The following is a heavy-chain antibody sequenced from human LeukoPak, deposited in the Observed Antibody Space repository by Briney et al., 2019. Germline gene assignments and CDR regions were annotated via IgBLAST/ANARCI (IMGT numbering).Heavy chain of an antibody. Sequence: SETLSLTCTVSGGSISSYYWSWIRQPAGKGLEWIGRIYTSGSTNYNPSLKSRVTMSVDTSKNQFSLKLSSVTAADTAVYYCARGMYGSGSYAYYMDVWGKGTTVTVSS. CDR2: IYTSGST. CDR3: ARGMYGSGSYAYYMDV. D-gene: IGHD3-10*01. CDR1: GGSISSYY. J-gene: IGHJ6*03. V-gene: IGHV4-4*07.